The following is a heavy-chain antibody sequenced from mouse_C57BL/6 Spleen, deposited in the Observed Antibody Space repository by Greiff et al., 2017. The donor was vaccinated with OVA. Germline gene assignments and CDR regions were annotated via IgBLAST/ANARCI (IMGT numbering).Heavy chain of an antibody. V-gene: IGHV1-22*01. CDR2: INPNNGGT. CDR3: ARSNWDDAMDY. CDR1: GYAFTDYN. D-gene: IGHD4-1*01. J-gene: IGHJ4*01. Sequence: EVKLMESGPELVKPGASVKMSCKASGYAFTDYNMHWVKQSHGKSLEWIGYINPNNGGTSYNQKFKGKATLTVNKSSSTAYMELRSLTSEDSAVYYCARSNWDDAMDYWGQGTSVTVSS.